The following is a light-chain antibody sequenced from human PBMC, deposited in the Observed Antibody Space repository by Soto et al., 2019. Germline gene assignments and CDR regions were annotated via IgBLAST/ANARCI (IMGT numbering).Light chain of an antibody. CDR2: AAS. CDR3: QQSSNSPPIT. CDR1: QNIDNH. J-gene: IGKJ5*01. Sequence: DIQLTQSPSSLSASVGDSVSISCRASQNIDNHLNWYRQRSGEAPEVLIYAASALRNGVSSRVSGRGYGTVFTLTIEHLVPEHFATYFCQQSSNSPPITFGQGTRL. V-gene: IGKV1-39*01.